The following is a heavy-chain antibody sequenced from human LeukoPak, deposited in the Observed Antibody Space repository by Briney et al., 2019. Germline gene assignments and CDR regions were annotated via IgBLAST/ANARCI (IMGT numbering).Heavy chain of an antibody. J-gene: IGHJ4*02. CDR2: ISSSSSYI. V-gene: IGHV3-21*01. CDR3: ARGVRYFDWLFVFDY. D-gene: IGHD3-9*01. CDR1: GFTFSSYS. Sequence: GGSLRLSCAASGFTFSSYSMNWVRQAPGKGLEWVSSISSSSSYIYYADSAKGRFTISRDNAKNSLYLQMNSLRAEDTAVYYCARGVRYFDWLFVFDYWGQGTLVTVSS.